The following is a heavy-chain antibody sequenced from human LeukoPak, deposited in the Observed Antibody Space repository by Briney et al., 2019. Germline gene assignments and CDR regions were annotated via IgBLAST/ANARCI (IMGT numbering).Heavy chain of an antibody. V-gene: IGHV3-49*03. CDR1: GFTFGDYA. J-gene: IGHJ3*02. Sequence: GGSLRLSCPASGFTFGDYAMSWLRQAPGKGPEWVGFSRSKAYGGTTEYAASVKGRFTISRDDSKSIAYLQMNSLKTEDTAVYYCTRGRFASSWDAFDIWGQGTMVTVSS. CDR2: SRSKAYGGTT. D-gene: IGHD6-13*01. CDR3: TRGRFASSWDAFDI.